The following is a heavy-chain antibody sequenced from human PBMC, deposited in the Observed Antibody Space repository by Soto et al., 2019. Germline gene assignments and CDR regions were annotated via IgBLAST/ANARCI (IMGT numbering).Heavy chain of an antibody. Sequence: GASVKVSRKASGGTFNSYAISWVRQAPGQGLAGMGGIISIFGTAHYAQKFQGRVTVTADESTRTDYMELSSLRSKDTAVYYWARGCGHDFWSGYYRNWFDPWGQGTLVTVSS. CDR3: ARGCGHDFWSGYYRNWFDP. CDR2: IISIFGTA. V-gene: IGHV1-69*13. D-gene: IGHD3-3*01. CDR1: GGTFNSYA. J-gene: IGHJ5*02.